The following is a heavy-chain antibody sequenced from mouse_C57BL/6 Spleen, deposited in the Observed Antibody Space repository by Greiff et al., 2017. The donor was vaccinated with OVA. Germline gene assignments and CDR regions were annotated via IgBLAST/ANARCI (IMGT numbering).Heavy chain of an antibody. J-gene: IGHJ1*03. V-gene: IGHV1-72*01. CDR2: IDPNSGGT. CDR1: GYTFTSYW. Sequence: VQLQQPGAELVKPGASVKLSCKASGYTFTSYWMHWVKQRPGRGLEWIGRIDPNSGGTKYNEKFKSKATLTVDKPSSTAYMPLSSLTSEDSAVYYCAISYDYGDWYFDVWGTGTTVTVSS. CDR3: AISYDYGDWYFDV. D-gene: IGHD2-4*01.